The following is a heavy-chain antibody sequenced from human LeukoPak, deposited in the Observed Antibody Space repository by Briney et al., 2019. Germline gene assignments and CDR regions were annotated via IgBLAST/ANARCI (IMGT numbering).Heavy chain of an antibody. CDR1: GLNFRGSA. CDR2: IRSKANSYAT. D-gene: IGHD2-21*02. V-gene: IGHV3-73*01. J-gene: IGHJ5*02. CDR3: TIVEYCGGDCYP. Sequence: GGPLRLFCAAWGLNFRGSAMHWVRQASGKGLEWVGRIRSKANSYATAYAASVKGRLTISRDDSKNTAYLQMNSLKTEDTAVYYCTIVEYCGGDCYPWGQGTLVTVSS.